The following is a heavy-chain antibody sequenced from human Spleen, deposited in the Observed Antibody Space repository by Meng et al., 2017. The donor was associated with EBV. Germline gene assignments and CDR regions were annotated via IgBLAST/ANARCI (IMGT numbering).Heavy chain of an antibody. CDR1: GASIDSSDW. Sequence: QVHRQGSGPGLGKPSGTLSLTCAVSGASIDSSDWWTWVRQAPGKGLEWIGEIHHSGTTNYNPSLESRVTISIDKSDNQFSLKLTSVTAADTAVYYCARGLGGHYPTMEYWGQGTLVTVSS. J-gene: IGHJ4*02. CDR3: ARGLGGHYPTMEY. V-gene: IGHV4-4*02. D-gene: IGHD3-22*01. CDR2: IHHSGTT.